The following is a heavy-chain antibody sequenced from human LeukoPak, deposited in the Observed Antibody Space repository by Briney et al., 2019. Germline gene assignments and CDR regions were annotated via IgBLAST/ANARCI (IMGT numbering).Heavy chain of an antibody. CDR2: INAGNGNT. V-gene: IGHV1-3*01. CDR1: GYTFNIYA. CDR3: ARRGGLGSGLYYYGMDV. Sequence: ASVKVSCKASGYTFNIYAMHWVRQATGQRLEWMGWINAGNGNTRYSQKFHDRVTITRDTSASTTYMELSSLRSEDTAVYYCARRGGLGSGLYYYGMDVWGKGTTVTVSS. D-gene: IGHD3-10*01. J-gene: IGHJ6*04.